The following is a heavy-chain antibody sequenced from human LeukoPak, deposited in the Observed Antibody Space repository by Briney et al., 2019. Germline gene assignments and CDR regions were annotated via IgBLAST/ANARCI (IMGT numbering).Heavy chain of an antibody. V-gene: IGHV3-23*01. J-gene: IGHJ4*02. D-gene: IGHD6-19*01. CDR1: GFTFSSYA. CDR2: ISGSGGST. CDR3: AKDHLIAVAGSFDY. Sequence: AGGSLRLSCAASGFTFSSYAMSWVRQAPGKGLEWVSAISGSGGSTYYVDSEKGRFTISRDNSKNTLYLQMNSLRAEDTAVYYCAKDHLIAVAGSFDYWGQGTLVTVSS.